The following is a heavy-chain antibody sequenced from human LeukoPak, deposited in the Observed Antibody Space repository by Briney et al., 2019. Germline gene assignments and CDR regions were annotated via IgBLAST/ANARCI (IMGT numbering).Heavy chain of an antibody. J-gene: IGHJ6*03. Sequence: GGSLRLSCAASGFTFSNAWMSWVRQAPGKGLEWVGRIKSKTDGGTTDYAAPVKGRFTISRDDSKNTLYLQMNSLKTEDTAVYYCTSGSDYGDSYYYYYMDVWGKGTTVTVSS. CDR1: GFTFSNAW. D-gene: IGHD4-17*01. CDR3: TSGSDYGDSYYYYYMDV. CDR2: IKSKTDGGTT. V-gene: IGHV3-15*01.